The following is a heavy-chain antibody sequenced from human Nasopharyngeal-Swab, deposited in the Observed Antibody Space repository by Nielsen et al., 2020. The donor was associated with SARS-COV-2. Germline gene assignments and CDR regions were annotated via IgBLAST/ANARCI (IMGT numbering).Heavy chain of an antibody. CDR2: ISGSGGST. D-gene: IGHD3-22*01. V-gene: IGHV3-23*01. J-gene: IGHJ6*03. CDR1: GFTFSSYA. Sequence: GGSLRLSCAASGFTFSSYAMSWGRQAPGRGLEWVSAISGSGGSTYYADSVKGRFTISRDNSKNTLYLQMNSLRAEDTAVYYCAKDEPYYDSSGYNYYYYYYMDVWGKGTTVTVSS. CDR3: AKDEPYYDSSGYNYYYYYYMDV.